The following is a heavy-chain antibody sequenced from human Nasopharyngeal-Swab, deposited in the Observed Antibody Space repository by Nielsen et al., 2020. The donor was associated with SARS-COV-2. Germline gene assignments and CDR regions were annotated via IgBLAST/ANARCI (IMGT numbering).Heavy chain of an antibody. CDR1: GFTFSSYG. CDR2: ISYDGSNK. D-gene: IGHD3-10*01. Sequence: GGSLRLSCAASGFTFSSYGMHWVRQAPGKGLEWVAVISYDGSNKYYADSVKGRFTISRDNSKNTLYLQMNSLRAEDTAVYYCARERGDYGSGINWFDPWGQGTLVTVSS. J-gene: IGHJ5*02. CDR3: ARERGDYGSGINWFDP. V-gene: IGHV3-30*03.